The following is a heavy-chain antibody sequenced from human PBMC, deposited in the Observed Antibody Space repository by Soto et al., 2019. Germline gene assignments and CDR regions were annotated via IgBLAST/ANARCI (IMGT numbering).Heavy chain of an antibody. D-gene: IGHD1-26*01. CDR2: IYNSGST. CDR3: ATRRSYYVLAS. Sequence: SETRCVTWSVSGASISSCYWSGSRQPPGKGLEWIGYIYNSGSTNYNPSLRSRITISVDTSKNQFSLKLTSVTAADTAVYYCATRRSYYVLASWAQGTLVTVSS. J-gene: IGHJ1*01. V-gene: IGHV4-59*01. CDR1: GASISSCY.